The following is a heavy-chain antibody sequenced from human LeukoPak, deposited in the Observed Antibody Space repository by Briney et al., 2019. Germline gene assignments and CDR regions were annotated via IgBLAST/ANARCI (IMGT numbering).Heavy chain of an antibody. CDR3: AREGPGIPSRSTTLDY. J-gene: IGHJ4*02. D-gene: IGHD3-16*02. CDR1: GFTFSNNA. CDR2: ISNDGGRT. V-gene: IGHV3-23*01. Sequence: GGSLRLSCAASGFTFSNNAMSWVRQAPGKGLEWVSAISNDGGRTYYADSVKGRFTISRDNSKNTLYLEMNSLRAEDTAVYFCAREGPGIPSRSTTLDYWGQGTLVTVSS.